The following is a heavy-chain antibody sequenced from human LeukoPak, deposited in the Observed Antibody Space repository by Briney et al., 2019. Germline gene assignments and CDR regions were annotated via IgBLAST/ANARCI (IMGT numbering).Heavy chain of an antibody. CDR2: ISGSSAYI. D-gene: IGHD3-3*01. Sequence: GGSLRLSCAASGFTFSTCGMNWVRQAPGKGLEWVSSISGSSAYIYYADSVKGRFTISRDNAKNSLYLQMNSLRAEDTAVYYCARGSEWSSGVSDYWGQGTLVTVSS. V-gene: IGHV3-21*01. CDR1: GFTFSTCG. CDR3: ARGSEWSSGVSDY. J-gene: IGHJ4*02.